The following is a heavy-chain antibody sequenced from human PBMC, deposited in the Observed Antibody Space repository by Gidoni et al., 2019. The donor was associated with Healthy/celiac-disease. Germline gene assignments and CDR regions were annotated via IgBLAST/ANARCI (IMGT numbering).Heavy chain of an antibody. D-gene: IGHD3-9*01. CDR2: INHSGST. Sequence: QVQLQQWGAGLLKPSETLSLTCAVYGGSFSGYYWSWIRQPPGKGLEWIGEINHSGSTNYNPSLKSRVTISVDTSKNQFSLKLSSVTAADTAVYYCARGVLGTLLRYFDWSRVGVYFDYWGQGTLVTVSS. CDR1: GGSFSGYY. CDR3: ARGVLGTLLRYFDWSRVGVYFDY. J-gene: IGHJ4*02. V-gene: IGHV4-34*01.